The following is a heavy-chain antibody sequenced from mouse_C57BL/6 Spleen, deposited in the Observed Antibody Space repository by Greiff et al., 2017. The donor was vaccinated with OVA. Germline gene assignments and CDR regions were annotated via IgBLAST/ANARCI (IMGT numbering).Heavy chain of an antibody. V-gene: IGHV1-15*01. J-gene: IGHJ4*01. D-gene: IGHD1-1*01. CDR1: GYTFTDYE. CDR2: IDPETGGT. CDR3: TRSITTVDAMDY. Sequence: QVTLKVSGAELVRPGASVTLSCKASGYTFTDYEMHWVKQTPVHGLEWIGAIDPETGGTAYNQKFKGKAILTADKSSSTAYMELRSLTSEDSAVYYCTRSITTVDAMDYWGQGTSVTVSS.